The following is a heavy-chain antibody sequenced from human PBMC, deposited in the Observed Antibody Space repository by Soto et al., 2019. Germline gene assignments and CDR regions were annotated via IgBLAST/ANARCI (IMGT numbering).Heavy chain of an antibody. CDR2: IYHSGST. CDR1: GGSSSSSNW. J-gene: IGHJ6*02. D-gene: IGHD2-15*01. V-gene: IGHV4-4*02. CDR3: ASGISGAPSNYGMDV. Sequence: QVQLQESGPGLVKPSGTLSLTCAVSGGSSSSSNWWSWVRQPPGKGLEWIGEIYHSGSTNYNPSLKSRVTISVDKSKNQFSLKLSSVTAADTAVYYCASGISGAPSNYGMDVWGQGTTVTVSS.